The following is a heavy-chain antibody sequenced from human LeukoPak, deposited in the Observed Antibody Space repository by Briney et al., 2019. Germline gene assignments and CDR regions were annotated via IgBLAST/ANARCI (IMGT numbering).Heavy chain of an antibody. CDR2: INPNSGGT. D-gene: IGHD6-13*01. CDR1: GYTFTGYY. Sequence: ASVKASCKASGYTFTGYYMHWVRQAPGQGLEWMGWINPNSGGTNYAQKFQGRVTMTRDTSISTAYMELSRLRSDDTAVYYCARGGSSWSGWFDPWGQGTLVTVSS. CDR3: ARGGSSWSGWFDP. V-gene: IGHV1-2*02. J-gene: IGHJ5*02.